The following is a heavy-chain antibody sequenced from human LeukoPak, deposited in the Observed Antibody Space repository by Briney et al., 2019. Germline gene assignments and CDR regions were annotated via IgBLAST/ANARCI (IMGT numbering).Heavy chain of an antibody. CDR2: IFYSGST. Sequence: SETLSLTCTVSGGSISSSSYYWGWIRQPPGKGLEWVGSIFYSGSTYYNPSLKSRVTVSVDRSKNQFSLNLSSVTAADTAVYYCATTDGREPFWGQGTLVTVSS. D-gene: IGHD1-14*01. J-gene: IGHJ4*02. V-gene: IGHV4-39*07. CDR3: ATTDGREPF. CDR1: GGSISSSSYY.